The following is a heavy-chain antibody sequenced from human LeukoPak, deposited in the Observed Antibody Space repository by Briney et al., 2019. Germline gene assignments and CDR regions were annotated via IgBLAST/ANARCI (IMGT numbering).Heavy chain of an antibody. J-gene: IGHJ4*02. V-gene: IGHV3-30*02. CDR2: IRYDGTNK. D-gene: IGHD6-19*01. CDR1: GFTFSNYG. Sequence: QAGGSLRLSCAASGFTFSNYGMHWVRQAPGKGREGVAFIRYDGTNKYYADSVKGRFTISRDNSKNTLYLQMNSLRAEDTAVYYCARAGRSSGWYLFDYWGQGTLVTVSS. CDR3: ARAGRSSGWYLFDY.